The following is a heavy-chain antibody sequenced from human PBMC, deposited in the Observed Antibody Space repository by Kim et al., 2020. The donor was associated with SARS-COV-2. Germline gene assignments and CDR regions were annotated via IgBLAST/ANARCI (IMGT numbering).Heavy chain of an antibody. V-gene: IGHV2-5*02. CDR3: AHVEYYYDRSGSGDAFDI. CDR1: GFSLSTSGVG. D-gene: IGHD3-22*01. CDR2: IYWDDDK. J-gene: IGHJ3*02. Sequence: SGPTLVKPTQTLTLTCTFSGFSLSTSGVGVGWIRQPPGKALEWLALIYWDDDKRYSPSLKSRLTITKDTSKNQVVLTMTNMDPVDTATYYCAHVEYYYDRSGSGDAFDIWGQGTMVTVSS.